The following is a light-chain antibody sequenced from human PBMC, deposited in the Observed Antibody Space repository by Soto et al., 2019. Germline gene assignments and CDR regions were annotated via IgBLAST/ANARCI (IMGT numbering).Light chain of an antibody. J-gene: IGKJ4*01. CDR3: QHPYYWPPGAT. CDR1: QSVGSY. V-gene: IGKV3-11*01. Sequence: EIVFTQSPATLSLSPGERVTLSCRASQSVGSYLAWYQQKPGQTPRLLIYDASNRATGIPARFSGSGSGTDFTLTISSLEAEDFAVYYCQHPYYWPPGATFGGGTKVEIK. CDR2: DAS.